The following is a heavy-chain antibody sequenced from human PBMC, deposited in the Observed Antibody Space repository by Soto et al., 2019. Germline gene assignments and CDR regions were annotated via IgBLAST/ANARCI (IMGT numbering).Heavy chain of an antibody. V-gene: IGHV4-31*03. D-gene: IGHD1-26*01. J-gene: IGHJ4*02. CDR2: IYYSGST. Sequence: SETLSLTCTVSGGSISSGGYYWSWIRQHPGKGLEWIGYIYYSGSTYYNPSLKSRVTMSVDTSKNQFSLKLSSVTAADTAVYYCARAELVGATDYWGQGTLVTVSS. CDR1: GGSISSGGYY. CDR3: ARAELVGATDY.